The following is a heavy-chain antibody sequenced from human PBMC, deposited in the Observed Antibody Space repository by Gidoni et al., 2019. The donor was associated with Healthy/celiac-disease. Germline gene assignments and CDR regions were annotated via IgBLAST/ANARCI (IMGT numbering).Heavy chain of an antibody. CDR2: IYSGGST. CDR1: GFTVSSNY. J-gene: IGHJ3*02. D-gene: IGHD3-16*01. CDR3: ARWGDACDI. V-gene: IGHV3-66*01. Sequence: EVQLVASGGGLVQPGGSLRPSWSASGFTVSSNYMSWLRQAPGKGLEWVSVIYSGGSTYYADAVKGRFTISRDNSKNTLYLQMNSLRAEDTAVYYCARWGDACDIWGQGTMVTVSS.